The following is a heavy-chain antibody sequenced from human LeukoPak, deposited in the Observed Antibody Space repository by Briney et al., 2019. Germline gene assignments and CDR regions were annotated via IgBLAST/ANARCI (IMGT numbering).Heavy chain of an antibody. CDR2: IRYDGSNK. CDR1: GFTFSSYG. D-gene: IGHD5-24*01. Sequence: TGGSLRLSCAASGFTFSSYGMHWVRQAPGKGLEWVAFIRYDGSNKYYADSVKGRFTISRDNSKNTLYLQMISLRAEDTAVYYCAKSGYNRFDYWGQGTLVTVSS. V-gene: IGHV3-30*02. J-gene: IGHJ4*02. CDR3: AKSGYNRFDY.